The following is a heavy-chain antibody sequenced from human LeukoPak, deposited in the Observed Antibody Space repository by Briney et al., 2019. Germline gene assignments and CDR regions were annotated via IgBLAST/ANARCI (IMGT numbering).Heavy chain of an antibody. CDR3: ARAFGFGELFHYYYYYGMDV. Sequence: GASVKVSCKASGYTFTGYYMHWVRQAPGQGLEWMGWINPNSGGTNYAQKFQGRVTMTRDTSISTAYMELSRLRSDDTAVYYCARAFGFGELFHYYYYYGMDVWGQGTTVTVSS. J-gene: IGHJ6*02. CDR2: INPNSGGT. D-gene: IGHD3-10*01. V-gene: IGHV1-2*02. CDR1: GYTFTGYY.